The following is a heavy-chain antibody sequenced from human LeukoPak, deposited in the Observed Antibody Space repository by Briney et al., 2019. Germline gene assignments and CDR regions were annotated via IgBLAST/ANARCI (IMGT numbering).Heavy chain of an antibody. V-gene: IGHV4-39*07. CDR2: IYYSGST. CDR1: GGSISSSSYY. D-gene: IGHD3-10*01. J-gene: IGHJ4*02. CDR3: ARWGSNMAREKGDH. Sequence: SETLSLTCTVSGGSISSSSYYWGWIRQPPGKGLEWIGSIYYSGSTYYNPPLKSRVTISVDTSKNQFSLKLSSVTAADTAVYYCARWGSNMAREKGDHWGQGTLVTVSS.